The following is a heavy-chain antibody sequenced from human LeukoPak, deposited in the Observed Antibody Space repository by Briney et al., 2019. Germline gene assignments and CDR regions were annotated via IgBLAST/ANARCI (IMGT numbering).Heavy chain of an antibody. CDR2: ISGSGGST. CDR3: AKTRRYCSSTSCPGPFDY. CDR1: GFTFSSYA. J-gene: IGHJ4*02. V-gene: IGHV3-23*01. Sequence: PGGSLRLSCAASGFTFSSYAMSWVRQAPGKGLEWVSAISGSGGSTYYADSVKGRFTISRDNSKNTLYLQMNSLRAEDTAVYYCAKTRRYCSSTSCPGPFDYWGQGTLATVSS. D-gene: IGHD2-2*01.